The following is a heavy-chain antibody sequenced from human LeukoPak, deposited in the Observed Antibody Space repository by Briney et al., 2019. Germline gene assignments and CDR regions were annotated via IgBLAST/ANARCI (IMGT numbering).Heavy chain of an antibody. CDR3: ATETTVTTFGFDP. Sequence: SETLSLTCTVYGGSIRSGGYYWSWIRQHPGKGLEWIGYIYYSGSTYYNPSLKSRVTISVDTSKNQFSLKLSSVTAADTAVYYCATETTVTTFGFDPWGQGTLVTVSS. CDR2: IYYSGST. CDR1: GGSIRSGGYY. J-gene: IGHJ5*02. D-gene: IGHD4-17*01. V-gene: IGHV4-31*03.